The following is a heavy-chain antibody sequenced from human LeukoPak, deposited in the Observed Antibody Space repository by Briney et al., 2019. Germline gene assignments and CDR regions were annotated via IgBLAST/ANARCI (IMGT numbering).Heavy chain of an antibody. CDR2: INPNSGDT. D-gene: IGHD3-3*01. CDR1: GYIFTGYY. CDR3: ARLYDFWSGYSDY. Sequence: ASVKVSCKASGYIFTGYYMHWVRQAPGQGLEWMGWINPNSGDTKYAQKLQGRVTMTRDTSISTAYMELSGLRSDDTAVYYCARLYDFWSGYSDYWGQGTLVTVSS. J-gene: IGHJ4*02. V-gene: IGHV1-2*02.